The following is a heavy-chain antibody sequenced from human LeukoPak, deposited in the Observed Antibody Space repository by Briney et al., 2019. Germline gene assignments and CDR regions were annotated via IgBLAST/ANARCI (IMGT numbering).Heavy chain of an antibody. V-gene: IGHV4-34*01. J-gene: IGHJ4*02. CDR2: INHSGST. CDR3: ARGIVASIFGGYYFDN. CDR1: GGSFSGYY. Sequence: SETLSLTCAVYGGSFSGYYWSWIRQPPGKGLEWIGEINHSGSTNYNPSLKSRVTISVDTSKNQFSLKLSSVTAADTAVYYCARGIVASIFGGYYFDNWGQGTLVTVSS. D-gene: IGHD5-12*01.